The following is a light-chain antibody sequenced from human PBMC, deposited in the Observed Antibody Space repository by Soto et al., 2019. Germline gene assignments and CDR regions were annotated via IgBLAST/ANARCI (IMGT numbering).Light chain of an antibody. CDR2: DAS. CDR1: QGISSA. CDR3: QQFNSYPDS. J-gene: IGKJ2*03. V-gene: IGKV1-13*02. Sequence: AIQLTQSPSSLSASVGDRVTITCRASQGISSALAWYQQKPGKAPKLLIYDASSLESGVPSRFSGSGSGTDFTLTTSSLQPEDFGTYYCQQFNSYPDSFGEGTKLEIK.